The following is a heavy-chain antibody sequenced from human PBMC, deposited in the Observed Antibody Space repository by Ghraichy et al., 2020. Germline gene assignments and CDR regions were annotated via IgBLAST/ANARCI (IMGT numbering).Heavy chain of an antibody. CDR2: IKGDGSSA. V-gene: IGHV3-74*01. CDR3: ARGRVSLFDY. Sequence: GGSLRLSFAASGFTFSNFWMHWVRQTPGERPVWVSRIKGDGSSATYADSVKGQFTISRDNAKNMLYLQMTSLGADDTAVYYCARGRVSLFDYWGQGTLVTVSS. CDR1: GFTFSNFW. J-gene: IGHJ4*02. D-gene: IGHD3-10*01.